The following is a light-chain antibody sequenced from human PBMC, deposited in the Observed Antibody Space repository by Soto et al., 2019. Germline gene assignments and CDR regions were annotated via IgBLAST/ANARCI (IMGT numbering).Light chain of an antibody. J-gene: IGLJ7*01. CDR1: SSNIGSNT. CDR3: AAWDDSLNGAV. V-gene: IGLV1-44*01. CDR2: SNN. Sequence: QSVLTQPPSASVTPGQRVTISCSGGSSNIGSNTVNWYQQIPGTAPKLLIYSNNHRPSGVPDRFSGSKSGTSASLAISGLQSEDEADYYCAAWDDSLNGAVFGGGTQLTVL.